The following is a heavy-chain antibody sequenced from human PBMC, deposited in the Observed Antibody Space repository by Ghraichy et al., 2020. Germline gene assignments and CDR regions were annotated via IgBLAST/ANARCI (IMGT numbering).Heavy chain of an antibody. V-gene: IGHV4-39*01. Sequence: SETLSLTCTVSGGSISSSSYYWGWIRQPPGKGLEWIGSIYYSGSTYYNPSLKSRVTISVDTSKNQFSLKLSSVTAADTAVYYCASPAGYWSGVYGMDVWGQGTTVTVSS. CDR2: IYYSGST. CDR3: ASPAGYWSGVYGMDV. D-gene: IGHD2-15*01. J-gene: IGHJ6*02. CDR1: GGSISSSSYY.